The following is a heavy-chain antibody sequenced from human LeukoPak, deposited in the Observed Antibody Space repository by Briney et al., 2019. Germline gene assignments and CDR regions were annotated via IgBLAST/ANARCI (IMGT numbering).Heavy chain of an antibody. CDR1: GGIFNSKA. J-gene: IGHJ3*01. Sequence: SVKVSCKASGGIFNSKALSWVRQAPGQGLEWMGGIIPMFHTANYGQKFQGRVTITADDSTSTGYMELSSLGSEDTAVFYCAYLSASNTGAFDVWGQGTVVSVSS. CDR2: IIPMFHTA. D-gene: IGHD2-8*02. CDR3: AYLSASNTGAFDV. V-gene: IGHV1-69*13.